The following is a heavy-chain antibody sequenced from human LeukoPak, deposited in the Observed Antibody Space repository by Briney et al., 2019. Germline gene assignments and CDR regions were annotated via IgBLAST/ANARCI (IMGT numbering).Heavy chain of an antibody. D-gene: IGHD2-15*01. J-gene: IGHJ4*02. Sequence: ASVKVSCKASGYTFTGYYMHWVRQAPGQGLEWMGWTNPNSGGTNSAQKFQGRVTMTRDTSISTAYMELSRLRSDDTAVYYCARGYCSGGDCYEFDYWGQGTVVTVSS. V-gene: IGHV1-2*02. CDR2: TNPNSGGT. CDR3: ARGYCSGGDCYEFDY. CDR1: GYTFTGYY.